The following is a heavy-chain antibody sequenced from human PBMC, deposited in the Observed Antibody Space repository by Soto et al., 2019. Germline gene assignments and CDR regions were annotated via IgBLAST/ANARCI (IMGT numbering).Heavy chain of an antibody. V-gene: IGHV4-34*01. J-gene: IGHJ4*02. CDR3: ARGYVFLGFDS. CDR1: GGSLTGYY. CDR2: LNHGGSP. Sequence: QVQLQQWGAGLLKPSETLSLTCAVSGGSLTGYYWGWIRQPPGQGLEWIGQLNHGGSPNYKPSLRSRVTISLDTSKNQFSLRLTSVTAADTAVYYCARGYVFLGFDSWGQGSLVTVSS. D-gene: IGHD3-16*01.